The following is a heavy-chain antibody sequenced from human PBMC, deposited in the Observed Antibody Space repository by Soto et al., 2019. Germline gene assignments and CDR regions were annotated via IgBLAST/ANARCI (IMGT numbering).Heavy chain of an antibody. D-gene: IGHD6-13*01. CDR1: GGSISSGGYY. CDR2: IYYSGST. CDR3: ARTAPPLPAGIAAAGTILSYYYYGMDV. Sequence: SETLSLTCTVSGGSISSGGYYWSWIRQHPGKGLEWIGYIYYSGSTYYNPSLKSRVTISVDTSKNQFSLKLSSVTAADTAVYYCARTAPPLPAGIAAAGTILSYYYYGMDVWGQGTTVTVSS. J-gene: IGHJ6*02. V-gene: IGHV4-31*03.